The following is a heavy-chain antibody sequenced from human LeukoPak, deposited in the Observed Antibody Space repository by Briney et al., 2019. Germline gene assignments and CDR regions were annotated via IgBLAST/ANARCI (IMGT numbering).Heavy chain of an antibody. D-gene: IGHD5-12*01. CDR3: ARDRDGYNSIDY. J-gene: IGHJ4*02. Sequence: PGGSLRLSCAASGFTFSSYAMHWVRQAPGKGLEWVAVISYDGSNKYYADSVKGRFTISRDNSKNTLYLQMNSLRAEDTAVYYCARDRDGYNSIDYWGQGTLVTVSS. CDR1: GFTFSSYA. CDR2: ISYDGSNK. V-gene: IGHV3-30-3*01.